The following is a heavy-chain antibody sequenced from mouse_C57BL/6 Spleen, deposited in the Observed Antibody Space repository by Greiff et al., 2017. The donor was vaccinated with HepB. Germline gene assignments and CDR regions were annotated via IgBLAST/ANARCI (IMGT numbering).Heavy chain of an antibody. J-gene: IGHJ2*01. Sequence: EVKVVESGGGLVKPGGSLKLSCAASGFTFSSYAMSWVRQTPEKRLEWVATISDGGSYTYYPDNVKGRFTISRDNAKNNLYLQMSHLKSEDTAMYYCARGLGLRSYWGQGTTLTVSS. CDR3: ARGLGLRSY. CDR2: ISDGGSYT. D-gene: IGHD2-4*01. CDR1: GFTFSSYA. V-gene: IGHV5-4*03.